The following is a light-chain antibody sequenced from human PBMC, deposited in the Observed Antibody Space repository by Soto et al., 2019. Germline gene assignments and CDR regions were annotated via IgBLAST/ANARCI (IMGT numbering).Light chain of an antibody. V-gene: IGLV2-14*01. J-gene: IGLJ1*01. CDR1: SSDVGGYHY. CDR2: EVS. CDR3: SSYTSSSTQV. Sequence: QSVLTQPASVSGSPGQSITISCTGTSSDVGGYHYVSWYQQHPGKAPKLMIYEVSNRPSGGSNRFSGSKSGNTASLTISGLQAEDEADYYCSSYTSSSTQVFGTGTKVTVL.